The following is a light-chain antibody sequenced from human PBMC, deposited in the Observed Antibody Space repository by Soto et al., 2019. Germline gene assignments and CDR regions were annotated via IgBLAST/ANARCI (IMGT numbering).Light chain of an antibody. CDR3: CSYAGSSTAS. V-gene: IGLV2-23*01. Sequence: QSALTQPVSVSGSPGQSITISCTGTSSDVGSYNLVSWYQQHPGKAPKLMIYEGSKRPSGVSNRFSGSKSGNTASLTLSGLQAEDEADYYCCSYAGSSTASFGPGTQVTVL. CDR1: SSDVGSYNL. J-gene: IGLJ1*01. CDR2: EGS.